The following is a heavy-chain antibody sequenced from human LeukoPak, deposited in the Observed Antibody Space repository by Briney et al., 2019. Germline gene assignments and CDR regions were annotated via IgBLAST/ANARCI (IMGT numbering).Heavy chain of an antibody. D-gene: IGHD1-26*01. CDR1: GFAFNNYA. J-gene: IGHJ4*02. V-gene: IGHV3-23*01. Sequence: GGSLRLSCAASGFAFNNYAMTWVRQAAGKGLEWVSNINDNGGQRHYADSVKGLFTISRDNSKNTLFLQMDSLRAEDTAVYYCAKTQWKVGATDYFDYWGQGILVTVSS. CDR2: INDNGGQR. CDR3: AKTQWKVGATDYFDY.